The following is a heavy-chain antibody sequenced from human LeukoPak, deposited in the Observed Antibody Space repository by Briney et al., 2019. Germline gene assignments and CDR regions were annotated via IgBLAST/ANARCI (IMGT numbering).Heavy chain of an antibody. D-gene: IGHD3-22*01. CDR1: GGSISSSSYY. V-gene: IGHV4-39*07. CDR3: ARGETASTYYYDSSGYYRLMYYFDY. CDR2: INHSGST. Sequence: SETLSLTCTVSGGSISSSSYYWSWIRQPPGKGLEWIGEINHSGSTNYNPSLKSRVTISVDTSKNQFSLKLSSVTAADTAVYYCARGETASTYYYDSSGYYRLMYYFDYWGQGTLVTVSS. J-gene: IGHJ4*02.